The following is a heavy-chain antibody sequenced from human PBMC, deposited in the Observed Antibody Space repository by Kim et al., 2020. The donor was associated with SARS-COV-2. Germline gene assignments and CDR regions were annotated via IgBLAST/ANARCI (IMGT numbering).Heavy chain of an antibody. V-gene: IGHV3-43*02. CDR1: GFTFDDYA. CDR3: ASSTSPGQYYYYYGMDV. D-gene: IGHD2-2*01. CDR2: ISGDGGST. J-gene: IGHJ6*02. Sequence: GGSLRLSFAASGFTFDDYAMHWVRQAPGKGLEWVSLISGDGGSTYYADSVKGRFTISRDNSKNSLYLQMNSLRTEDTALYYCASSTSPGQYYYYYGMDVWGQGTTVTVSS.